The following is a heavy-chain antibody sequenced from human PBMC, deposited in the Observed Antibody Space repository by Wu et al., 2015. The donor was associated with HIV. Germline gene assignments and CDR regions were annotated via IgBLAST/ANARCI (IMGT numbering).Heavy chain of an antibody. CDR2: INHSGST. Sequence: QVQLQQWGAGLLKPSETLSLTCAVYGGSFSGYYWSWIRQPPGKGLEWIGEINHSGSTNYNPSLKSRVTISVDTSKNQFSLKLSSVTAADTAVYYCARDYDILTGPGYWGQGTLVTVSS. CDR1: GGSFSGYY. CDR3: ARDYDILTGPGY. V-gene: IGHV4-34*01. J-gene: IGHJ4*02. D-gene: IGHD3-9*01.